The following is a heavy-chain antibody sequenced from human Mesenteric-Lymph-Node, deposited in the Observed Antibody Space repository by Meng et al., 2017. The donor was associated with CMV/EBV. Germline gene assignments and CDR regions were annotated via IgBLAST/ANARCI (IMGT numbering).Heavy chain of an antibody. CDR2: ILYDGRTK. CDR3: ARGGFSNSDYYGMDV. D-gene: IGHD4-11*01. J-gene: IGHJ6*02. Sequence: GGSLRLSCAASGFTFGTYAMHWVRQAPGKGLQWVALILYDGRTKYYADSVEGRFTISRDNSNNALYLQMNSLRAEDTAVYYCARGGFSNSDYYGMDVWGQGTTVTVSS. V-gene: IGHV3-30*01. CDR1: GFTFGTYA.